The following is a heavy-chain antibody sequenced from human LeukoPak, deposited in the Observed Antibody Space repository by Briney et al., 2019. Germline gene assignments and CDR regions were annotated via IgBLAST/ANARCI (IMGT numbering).Heavy chain of an antibody. CDR3: ARDQYDTWSRRGNFDS. D-gene: IGHD3-3*01. Sequence: GGSLRLSCAASGFTFSTYALSWVRQAPGKGLEWVSGISASGGDTFYADSVKGRFTISRDNSKNTLSLQMNSLRAEDTAVFYCARDQYDTWSRRGNFDSWGQGTLVIVSS. J-gene: IGHJ4*02. V-gene: IGHV3-23*01. CDR2: ISASGGDT. CDR1: GFTFSTYA.